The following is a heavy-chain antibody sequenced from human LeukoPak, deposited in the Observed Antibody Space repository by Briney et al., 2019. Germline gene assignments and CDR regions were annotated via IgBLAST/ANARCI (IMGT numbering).Heavy chain of an antibody. CDR3: ARHRRNVGGFDY. CDR2: IYTSGST. V-gene: IGHV4-4*09. CDR1: GGSISSYY. Sequence: SETLSLTCTVSGGSISSYYWSWIRQPPGKGLEWIGYIYTSGSTNYNPSLKSRVTISVDTSKSQFSLQLSSVTAADTAVYYCARHRRNVGGFDYWGQGTLVTVSS. D-gene: IGHD3-16*01. J-gene: IGHJ4*02.